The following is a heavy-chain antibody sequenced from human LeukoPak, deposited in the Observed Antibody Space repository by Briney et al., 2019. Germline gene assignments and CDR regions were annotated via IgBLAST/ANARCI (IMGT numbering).Heavy chain of an antibody. CDR2: ISYSGST. Sequence: SETLSLTCAVAGGSISTYHWSWIRQPPGKGLEWIGYISYSGSTNYNPSLKSRVTISVDTSRSQFSLKLSSVTAADTAVYYCARHLDYYGSGSYEYWGQGTLVTVSS. D-gene: IGHD3-10*01. CDR3: ARHLDYYGSGSYEY. CDR1: GGSISTYH. V-gene: IGHV4-59*08. J-gene: IGHJ4*02.